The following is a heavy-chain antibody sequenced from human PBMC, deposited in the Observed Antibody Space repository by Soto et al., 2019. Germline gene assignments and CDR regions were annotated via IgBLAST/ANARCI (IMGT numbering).Heavy chain of an antibody. CDR2: ISDDGTTK. V-gene: IGHV3-30-3*01. CDR1: GFIFSRYF. Sequence: QVQLVESGGGVVQPGRSLRLSCAASGFIFSRYFMHWIRQAPGRGLEWVALISDDGTTKCYADSVTGRFTISRDNSKNTLYLQMNSLSAYYTAVYYCTRADLTVTLSVFDPWGQGTLVTVSS. CDR3: TRADLTVTLSVFDP. D-gene: IGHD4-17*01. J-gene: IGHJ5*02.